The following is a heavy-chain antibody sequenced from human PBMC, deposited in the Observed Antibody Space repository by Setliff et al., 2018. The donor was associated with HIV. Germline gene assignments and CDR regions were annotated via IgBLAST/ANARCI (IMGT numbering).Heavy chain of an antibody. CDR1: GFTFSSYA. V-gene: IGHV3-30*04. CDR2: ISSDGSNA. J-gene: IGHJ6*02. CDR3: ARDQLAMVRRNGMDV. D-gene: IGHD3-10*01. Sequence: GGSLRLSCAASGFTFSSYAMQWVRRAQGKGLEWMAVISSDGSNAYYADSVKGRFTISGDNSKNTLYVQMNSLRAEDTAVYYCARDQLAMVRRNGMDVWGQGTTVTVSS.